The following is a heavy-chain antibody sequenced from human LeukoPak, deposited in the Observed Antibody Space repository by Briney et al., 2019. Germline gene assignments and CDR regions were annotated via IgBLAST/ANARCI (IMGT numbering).Heavy chain of an antibody. D-gene: IGHD3-10*01. CDR3: ARDSTYYYDSGSSGPHYFDN. CDR2: ISSGGTYE. CDR1: GFTFSNYA. V-gene: IGHV3-30*01. J-gene: IGHJ4*02. Sequence: GGALRLSCAASGFTFSNYAMHWVRQAPGKGLEWVSLISSGGTYEYYADSVKGRFTISTDNTKKTLYLQLNRLRAEDRAVYYCARDSTYYYDSGSSGPHYFDNWGQGTLVTVSS.